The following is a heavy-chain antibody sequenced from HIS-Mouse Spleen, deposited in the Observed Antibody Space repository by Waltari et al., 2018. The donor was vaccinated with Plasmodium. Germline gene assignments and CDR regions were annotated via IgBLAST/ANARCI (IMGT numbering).Heavy chain of an antibody. CDR2: LYSGGSS. V-gene: IGHV3-53*01. Sequence: EVQLVESGGGLIQPGGSLGLSGAVSGLTVSRNYSSWVRQAPGKGVEWVSVLYSGGSSYDADSVKGRFTISRDNSKNTLYLQMNSLRAEDTAVYYCARGMKSSSSAFDIWGQGTMVTVSS. J-gene: IGHJ3*02. D-gene: IGHD6-6*01. CDR1: GLTVSRNY. CDR3: ARGMKSSSSAFDI.